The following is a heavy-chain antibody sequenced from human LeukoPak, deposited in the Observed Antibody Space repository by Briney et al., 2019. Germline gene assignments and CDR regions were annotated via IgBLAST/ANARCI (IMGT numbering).Heavy chain of an antibody. CDR1: GFTFSSYG. CDR3: AKVEYYHSSGYLDY. D-gene: IGHD3-22*01. CDR2: ISTDGSNE. Sequence: GKSLRLSCAASGFTFSSYGMHWVRQAPGKGLEWVAVISTDGSNEYYVDSVKGRFTISRDNSKNMLYLQMNSLRAEDTAVYYCAKVEYYHSSGYLDYWGQGTLVAVSS. V-gene: IGHV3-30*18. J-gene: IGHJ4*02.